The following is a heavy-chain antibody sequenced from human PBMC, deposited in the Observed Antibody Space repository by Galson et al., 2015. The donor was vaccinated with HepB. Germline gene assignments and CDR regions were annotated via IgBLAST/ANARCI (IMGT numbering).Heavy chain of an antibody. CDR2: IKQDGSEK. D-gene: IGHD6-19*01. CDR1: GFTFSSYW. CDR3: ARDRRVPKQWLVRSYYYYGMDV. J-gene: IGHJ6*02. Sequence: SLRLSCAASGFTFSSYWMSWVRQAPGKGLEWVANIKQDGSEKYYVDSVKGRFTISRDNAKNSLYLQMNSLRAEDTAVYYCARDRRVPKQWLVRSYYYYGMDVWGQGTTVTVSS. V-gene: IGHV3-7*03.